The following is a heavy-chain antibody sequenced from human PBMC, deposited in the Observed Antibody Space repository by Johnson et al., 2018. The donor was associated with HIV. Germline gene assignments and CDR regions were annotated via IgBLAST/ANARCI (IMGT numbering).Heavy chain of an antibody. J-gene: IGHJ3*02. CDR1: GFTVSSNY. CDR3: TSGKSWLAVDAFDI. Sequence: QVQLVESGGGLVQPGGSLRLSCVASGFTVSSNYMSWVRQAPGKGLEWVSYISSSGSTIYYADSVKGRFTISRDNAKKSMYLQMNSLSAEDTAVYYCTSGKSWLAVDAFDIWGQGTMVTVSS. CDR2: ISSSGSTI. D-gene: IGHD6-19*01. V-gene: IGHV3-11*01.